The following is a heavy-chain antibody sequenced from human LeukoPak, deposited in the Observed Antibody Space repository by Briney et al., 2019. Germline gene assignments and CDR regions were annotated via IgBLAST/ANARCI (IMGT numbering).Heavy chain of an antibody. Sequence: SVKVSFKASGGTFSSYAISWVRQAPGQGLEWMGGIIPIFGTANYAQKFQGRVTITADKSTSTAYMELSSLRSEDTAVYYCASTPRYSGYEGGFDYWGQGTLVTVSS. CDR2: IIPIFGTA. J-gene: IGHJ4*02. CDR1: GGTFSSYA. D-gene: IGHD5-12*01. CDR3: ASTPRYSGYEGGFDY. V-gene: IGHV1-69*06.